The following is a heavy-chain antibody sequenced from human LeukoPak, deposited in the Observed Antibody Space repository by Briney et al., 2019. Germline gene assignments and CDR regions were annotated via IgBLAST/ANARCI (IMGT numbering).Heavy chain of an antibody. CDR3: ARALRRDSTYYEGY. CDR2: ISGSGGST. V-gene: IGHV3-23*01. Sequence: GGSLRLSCAASGFTFSSYGMSWVRQAPGKGLEWVSAISGSGGSTYYADSVKGRFTISRDNSKNTLYLQMNSLRAEDTAVYYCARALRRDSTYYEGYWGQGTLVTVSS. J-gene: IGHJ4*02. D-gene: IGHD1-26*01. CDR1: GFTFSSYG.